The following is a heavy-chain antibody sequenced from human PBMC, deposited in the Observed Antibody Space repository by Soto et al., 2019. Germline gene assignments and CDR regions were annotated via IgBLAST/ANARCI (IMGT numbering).Heavy chain of an antibody. CDR3: ARGSQSGYSHYYYYGMDV. V-gene: IGHV1-69*01. CDR1: GGTFSSYA. CDR2: IIPIFGTA. Sequence: QVQLVQSGAEVKKPGSSVKVSCKASGGTFSSYAISWVRQAPGQGLEWMGGIIPIFGTANYAQKFQGRVTLTADESTSTAYMELSSLRSEDTAVYYCARGSQSGYSHYYYYGMDVWGQGTTVTVSS. D-gene: IGHD3-3*01. J-gene: IGHJ6*02.